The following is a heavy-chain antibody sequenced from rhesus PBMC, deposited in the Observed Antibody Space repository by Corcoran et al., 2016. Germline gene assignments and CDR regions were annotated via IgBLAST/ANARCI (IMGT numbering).Heavy chain of an antibody. D-gene: IGHD5-24*01. V-gene: IGHV4-169*01. CDR1: GGSISSSY. CDR2: IYGSGSST. Sequence: QVQLQESGPGVVKPSETLSVTCAVSGGSISSSYWSWIRQAPGKGLEWIGYIYGSGSSTNYNPSLKSRVTLSVDTSKNQLSLKLSSVTTADTAVYYCARRRLDIDYWGQGVLVTVSS. J-gene: IGHJ4*01. CDR3: ARRRLDIDY.